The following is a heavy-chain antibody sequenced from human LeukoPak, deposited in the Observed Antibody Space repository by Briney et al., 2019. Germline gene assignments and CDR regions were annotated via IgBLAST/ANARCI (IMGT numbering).Heavy chain of an antibody. CDR2: IYYSGST. J-gene: IGHJ5*02. D-gene: IGHD6-19*01. CDR1: GGSISSSSYY. V-gene: IGHV4-39*01. CDR3: ARGARQWLVSRNWFDP. Sequence: PSETLSLTCTVSGGSISSSSYYWGWIRQPPGKGLEWIGSIYYSGSTYYNPSLKSRVTISVDTSKNQFSLKLSSVTAADTAVYYCARGARQWLVSRNWFDPWGQGTLVTVSS.